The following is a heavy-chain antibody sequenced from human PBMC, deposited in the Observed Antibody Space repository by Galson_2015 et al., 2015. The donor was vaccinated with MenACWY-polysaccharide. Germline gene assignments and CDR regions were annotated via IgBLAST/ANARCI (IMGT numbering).Heavy chain of an antibody. CDR1: GGSVKNSY. V-gene: IGHV4-59*02. CDR2: IFYTGST. CDR3: ARGRALTDY. J-gene: IGHJ4*02. Sequence: ATLSLTCSLSGGSVKNSYWSWFRQPPGTGLEWIGYIFYTGSTTYNPSLKSRVTISIDASESHFSLNLTSVTAADTAVYYCARGRALTDYWGQGTLVTVSS.